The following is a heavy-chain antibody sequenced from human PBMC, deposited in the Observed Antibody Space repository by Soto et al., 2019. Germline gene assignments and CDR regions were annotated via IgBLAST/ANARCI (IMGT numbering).Heavy chain of an antibody. J-gene: IGHJ3*02. D-gene: IGHD3-9*01. CDR1: GFTLSDYW. CDR3: ARDVNYNLLTVYYDVLDM. CDR2: IREDGNEK. Sequence: PGGSLRLSCAASGFTLSDYWMTWVRQAPGKGLEWVANIREDGNEKQYVDSVKGRFTIFRDNANNSLILQMDSLRAEDTAVYYCARDVNYNLLTVYYDVLDMWGRGTMVTVSS. V-gene: IGHV3-7*01.